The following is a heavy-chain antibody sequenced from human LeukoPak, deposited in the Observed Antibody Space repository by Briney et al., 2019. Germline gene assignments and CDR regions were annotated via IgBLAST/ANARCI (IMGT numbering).Heavy chain of an antibody. D-gene: IGHD3-16*02. CDR1: GGSFSGYY. J-gene: IGHJ4*02. Sequence: PSETLSLTCAVYGGSFSGYYWSWIRQPPGKGLEWVGEINHSGSTNYNPSLKSRVTISVDTSKNQFSLKLSSVTAADTAVYYCARGRRRGFGGVIAFDYWGQGTLVTVSS. CDR2: INHSGST. V-gene: IGHV4-34*01. CDR3: ARGRRRGFGGVIAFDY.